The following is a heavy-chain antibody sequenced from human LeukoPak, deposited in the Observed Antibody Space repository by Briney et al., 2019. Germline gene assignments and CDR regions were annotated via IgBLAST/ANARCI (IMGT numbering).Heavy chain of an antibody. V-gene: IGHV3-49*04. CDR3: SRGPYCSSGSCYPDPDAFDI. J-gene: IGHJ3*02. CDR1: GFTFGDYA. D-gene: IGHD2-15*01. CDR2: IRSKSYGGTT. Sequence: GGSLRLSCTASGFTFGDYAMAWVRQAPGKGLEWVGFIRSKSYGGTTEYAASVKGRFTISRDDSKSIAYLQMNSLKTEDTAVYYCSRGPYCSSGSCYPDPDAFDIWGQGTVVTFSS.